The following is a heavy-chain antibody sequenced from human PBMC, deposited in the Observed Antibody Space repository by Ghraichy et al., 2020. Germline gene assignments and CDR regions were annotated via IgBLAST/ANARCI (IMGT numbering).Heavy chain of an antibody. CDR2: IYYSGST. D-gene: IGHD4-17*01. CDR1: GGSISSSDYY. V-gene: IGHV4-39*01. CDR3: ARRGATTVTSYWYFDL. Sequence: SQTLSLTCTVSGGSISSSDYYWGWIRQPPGKGLEWIGSIYYSGSTYYNPSLKSRVTISVDTSKNQFSLKLSSVTAADTAVYYCARRGATTVTSYWYFDLWGRGTLVTVSS. J-gene: IGHJ2*01.